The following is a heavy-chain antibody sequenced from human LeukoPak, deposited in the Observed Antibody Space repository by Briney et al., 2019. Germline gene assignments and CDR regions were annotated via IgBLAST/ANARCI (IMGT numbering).Heavy chain of an antibody. D-gene: IGHD2-8*01. Sequence: SETLSLTCAVYGGSFSGYYWSWIRQPPGKGLEWIGEINHSGSTNYNPSLKSRVTISVDTSKNQFSLKLRSVTAADTAVYSCARIRCDGVCYHLDYWGQGTLVTVSS. V-gene: IGHV4-34*01. J-gene: IGHJ4*02. CDR2: INHSGST. CDR1: GGSFSGYY. CDR3: ARIRCDGVCYHLDY.